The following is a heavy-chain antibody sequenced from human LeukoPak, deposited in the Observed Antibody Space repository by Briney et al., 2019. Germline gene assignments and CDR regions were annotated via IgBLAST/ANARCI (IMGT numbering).Heavy chain of an antibody. CDR1: GYTFTGYY. CDR3: AGDGDLRFGELPDY. D-gene: IGHD3-10*01. Sequence: ASVKVSCKASGYTFTGYYMHWVRQAPGQGLEWMGWINPNSGGTNYAQKFQGRVTMTRDTSISTAYMELSRLRSDDTAVYYCAGDGDLRFGELPDYWGQGTLVTVSS. J-gene: IGHJ4*02. V-gene: IGHV1-2*02. CDR2: INPNSGGT.